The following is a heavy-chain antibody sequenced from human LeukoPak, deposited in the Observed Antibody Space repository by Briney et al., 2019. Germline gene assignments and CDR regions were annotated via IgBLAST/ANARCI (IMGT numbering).Heavy chain of an antibody. D-gene: IGHD1-26*01. J-gene: IGHJ4*02. Sequence: WASVKVSCKASGYTFTSYYMHWVRQAPGQGLEWMGIINPSGGSTSYAQKFQGRVTMTRDMSTSTVYMELSSLRSEDTAVYYCARSAVTGSGTPDYFDYWGQGTLVTVSS. V-gene: IGHV1-46*01. CDR1: GYTFTSYY. CDR3: ARSAVTGSGTPDYFDY. CDR2: INPSGGST.